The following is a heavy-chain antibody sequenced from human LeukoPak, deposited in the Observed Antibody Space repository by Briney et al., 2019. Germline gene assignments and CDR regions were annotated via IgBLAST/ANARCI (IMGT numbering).Heavy chain of an antibody. D-gene: IGHD6-13*01. CDR1: GESLSGYY. J-gene: IGHJ6*03. CDR3: ARGRRPPLIATDMYYYYHMDV. Sequence: SETLSLTCAVYGESLSGYYWSWIRQPPGKGLAWIGEINQSGTTNYNPSLKSRVTISVDTSKNQFSLNLNSVTAADTALYFCARGRRPPLIATDMYYYYHMDVWGKGTVVTVPS. CDR2: INQSGTT. V-gene: IGHV4-34*01.